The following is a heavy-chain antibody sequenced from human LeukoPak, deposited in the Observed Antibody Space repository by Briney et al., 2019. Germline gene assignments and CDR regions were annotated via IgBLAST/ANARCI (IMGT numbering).Heavy chain of an antibody. D-gene: IGHD1-7*01. V-gene: IGHV1-2*02. Sequence: GASVKVSCKASGYTFTGYYMHWVRQAPGQRLEWMGWINPNSGGTNYAQKFQGRVTMTRDTSISTAYMELSRLRSDDTAVYYCARDGVINWNYRSTIDYWGQGTLVTVSS. J-gene: IGHJ4*02. CDR1: GYTFTGYY. CDR3: ARDGVINWNYRSTIDY. CDR2: INPNSGGT.